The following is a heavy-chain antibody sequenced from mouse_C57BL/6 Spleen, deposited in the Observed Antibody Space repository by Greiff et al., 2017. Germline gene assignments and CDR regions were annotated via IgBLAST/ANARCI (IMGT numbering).Heavy chain of an antibody. CDR3: ARWAYGNFLYYFDY. CDR1: GYAFSSSW. CDR2: INPSNGGT. V-gene: IGHV1-53*01. J-gene: IGHJ2*01. D-gene: IGHD2-10*02. Sequence: QVQLQQSGPELVKPGASVKISCKASGYAFSSSWMNWVKQRPGKGLEWIGNINPSNGGTNYNEKFKSKATLTVDKSSSTAYMQLSSLTSEDSAVYYCARWAYGNFLYYFDYWGQGTTLTVSS.